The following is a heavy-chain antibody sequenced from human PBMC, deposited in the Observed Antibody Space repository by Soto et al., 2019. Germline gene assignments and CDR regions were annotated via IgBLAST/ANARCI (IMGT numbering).Heavy chain of an antibody. Sequence: QVQLQESGPGLVKPSETLSLTCTVSGGSISRYYWNWIRQPPGKGLGWIGYIYYSGSTNYNSSLKSRVTISVDTSKNQFSLKLSSVTAADTAVYYCARDPGSGSYYGWFDPWGQGTLVTVSS. CDR2: IYYSGST. CDR3: ARDPGSGSYYGWFDP. V-gene: IGHV4-59*01. CDR1: GGSISRYY. J-gene: IGHJ5*02. D-gene: IGHD3-10*01.